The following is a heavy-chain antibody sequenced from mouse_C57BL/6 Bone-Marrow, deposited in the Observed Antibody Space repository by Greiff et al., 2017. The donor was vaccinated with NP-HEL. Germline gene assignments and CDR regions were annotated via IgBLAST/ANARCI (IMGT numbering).Heavy chain of an antibody. Sequence: VQLKESGPELVKPGASVKISCKASGYSFTDYNMNWVKQSNGKSLEWIGVINPNYGTTSYNQKFKGKATLTVDKSSSTAYMQLNSLTSEDSAVYYCACHYYGSSSFAYWGQGTLVTVSA. CDR2: INPNYGTT. CDR1: GYSFTDYN. J-gene: IGHJ3*01. CDR3: ACHYYGSSSFAY. V-gene: IGHV1-39*01. D-gene: IGHD1-1*01.